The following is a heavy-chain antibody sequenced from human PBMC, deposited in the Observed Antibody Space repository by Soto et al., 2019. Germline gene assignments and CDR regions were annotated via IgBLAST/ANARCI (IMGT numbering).Heavy chain of an antibody. J-gene: IGHJ6*02. V-gene: IGHV3-30*18. CDR1: GFTLTNNG. CDR3: AKDRGLAESGTWSHYYYGMDV. Sequence: QVQLLESGGGVVQPGRSLRLSCVASGFTLTNNGMHWVRQAPCQGLEWVAVISSDGSGYYYGASVRGRFTISRDTSKNTLFLEMNSLTAADTAVYYCAKDRGLAESGTWSHYYYGMDVWGQGTSVTVS. CDR2: ISSDGSGY. D-gene: IGHD1-26*01.